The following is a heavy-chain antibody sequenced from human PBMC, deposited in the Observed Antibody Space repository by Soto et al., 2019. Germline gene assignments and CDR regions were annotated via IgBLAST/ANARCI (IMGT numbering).Heavy chain of an antibody. D-gene: IGHD3-16*02. CDR2: ISGSGGST. J-gene: IGHJ4*02. CDR1: GFTFSSYA. CDR3: APDLLGYDYIWGSYRSGYFDY. V-gene: IGHV3-23*04. Sequence: EVQLVESGGGLVQPGGSLRLSCAASGFTFSSYAMSWVRQAPGKGLEWVSAISGSGGSTYYADSVKGRFTISRDNSKNTLYLQMNSLRAEDTAVYYCAPDLLGYDYIWGSYRSGYFDYWGQGTLVTVSS.